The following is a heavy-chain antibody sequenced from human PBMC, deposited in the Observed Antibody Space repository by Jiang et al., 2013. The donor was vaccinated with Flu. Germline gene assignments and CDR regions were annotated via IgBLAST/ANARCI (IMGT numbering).Heavy chain of an antibody. D-gene: IGHD5-24*01. CDR2: IFWTDTR. Sequence: KPTQTLTLTCTFSGFSLTTRGMGVGWIRQSPGKPLEWLAVIFWTDTRHYNPSLKSRVTITKGTSTNQVVLTVTNMAPVDTATYYCASRNGYNSFDYWGQGSLVTVSS. J-gene: IGHJ4*02. V-gene: IGHV2-5*01. CDR3: ASRNGYNSFDY. CDR1: GFSLTTRGMG.